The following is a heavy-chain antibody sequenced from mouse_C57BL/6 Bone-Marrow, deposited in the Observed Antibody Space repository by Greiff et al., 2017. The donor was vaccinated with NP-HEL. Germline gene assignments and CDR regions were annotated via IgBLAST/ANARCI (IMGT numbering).Heavy chain of an antibody. J-gene: IGHJ2*01. V-gene: IGHV1-9*01. Sequence: VQVVESGAELMKPGASVKLSCKATGYTFTGYWIEWVKQRPGHGLEWIGEILPGSGSTNYNEKFTGKATFTADTSSNTANMQLSSLTTEDSAIYYCALYDYWAYFDYWGQGTTLTVAS. CDR1: GYTFTGYW. CDR2: ILPGSGST. D-gene: IGHD2-4*01. CDR3: ALYDYWAYFDY.